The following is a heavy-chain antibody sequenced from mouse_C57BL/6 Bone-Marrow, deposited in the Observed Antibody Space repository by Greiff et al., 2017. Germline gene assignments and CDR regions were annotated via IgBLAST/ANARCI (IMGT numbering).Heavy chain of an antibody. V-gene: IGHV14-4*01. CDR1: GFNIKDDY. CDR3: TTGDYYGSSWGDWYFDV. Sequence: VQLQQSGAELVRPGASVKLSCTASGFNIKDDYMHWVKQRPEQGLEWIGWIDPENGDTEYASKFQGKATITADTSSNTAYLQLSSLTSEDTAVYYCTTGDYYGSSWGDWYFDVWGTGTTVTVSS. J-gene: IGHJ1*03. D-gene: IGHD1-1*01. CDR2: IDPENGDT.